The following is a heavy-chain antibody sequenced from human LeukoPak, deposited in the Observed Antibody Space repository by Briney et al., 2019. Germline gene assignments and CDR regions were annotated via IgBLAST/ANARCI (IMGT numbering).Heavy chain of an antibody. CDR3: ARHRMIFIAAANDAFDI. CDR1: GGSIRSYY. D-gene: IGHD6-13*01. CDR2: IYRSGSI. V-gene: IGHV4-59*08. Sequence: SETLSLTCTVSGGSIRSYYWSWIRQPPGKGLEWIGYIYRSGSINYNPSLKSRVTISVDTSKNQFSLKLSSVTAADTAVYYCARHRMIFIAAANDAFDIWGQGTMVTVSS. J-gene: IGHJ3*02.